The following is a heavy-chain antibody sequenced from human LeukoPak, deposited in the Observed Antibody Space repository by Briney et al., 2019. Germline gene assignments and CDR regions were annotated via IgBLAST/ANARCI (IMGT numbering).Heavy chain of an antibody. D-gene: IGHD5-18*01. J-gene: IGHJ6*03. CDR2: INHSGST. CDR3: ARVSRGYSYGFHYYYMDV. CDR1: GGSLSGYY. Sequence: SETLSLTCAVSGGSLSGYYWTWIRQPPGKGLEWIGEINHSGSTNYNPSLKSRVTISVDTSKNQFSLKLSSVTAADTAVYYCARVSRGYSYGFHYYYMDVWGKGTTVTVSS. V-gene: IGHV4-34*01.